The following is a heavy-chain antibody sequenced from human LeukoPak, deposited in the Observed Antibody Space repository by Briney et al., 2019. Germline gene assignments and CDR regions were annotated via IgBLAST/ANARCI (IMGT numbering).Heavy chain of an antibody. Sequence: SSETLSLTCTVSGGSISSYYWSWIRQPPGKGLEWIGYIYYSGSTNYNPSLKSRVTISVDASKNQFSLKLSSVTAADTAVYYCARETYYYDSSGYYFDYWGQGTLVTVSS. V-gene: IGHV4-59*01. D-gene: IGHD3-22*01. CDR2: IYYSGST. J-gene: IGHJ4*02. CDR1: GGSISSYY. CDR3: ARETYYYDSSGYYFDY.